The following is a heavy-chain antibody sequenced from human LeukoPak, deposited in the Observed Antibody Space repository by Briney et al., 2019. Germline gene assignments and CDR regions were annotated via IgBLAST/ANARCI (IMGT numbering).Heavy chain of an antibody. V-gene: IGHV3-11*04. CDR3: ARDLGPHSSSPNSGAFDI. J-gene: IGHJ3*02. CDR2: ITSSATT. D-gene: IGHD6-6*01. CDR1: GFTFSDYY. Sequence: GGSLRLSCAASGFTFSDYYMTWIRHAPGKGLEWVSYITSSATTYYAECVKGRFTISRDNAKTSLYLQMNSLRAEDTAVYYGARDLGPHSSSPNSGAFDIWGQGTMVTVSS.